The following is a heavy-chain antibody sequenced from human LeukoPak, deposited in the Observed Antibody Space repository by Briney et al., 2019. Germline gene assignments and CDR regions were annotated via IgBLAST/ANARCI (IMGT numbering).Heavy chain of an antibody. V-gene: IGHV1-8*01. CDR3: ARGRAYCGGDCYWKCYFDY. D-gene: IGHD2-21*02. CDR2: MNPNSGNT. CDR1: GYTFTSYD. Sequence: ASVKVSCKASGYTFTSYDINWVRQATGQGLEWMGWMNPNSGNTGYAQKFQGRVTMTRNTSISTAYMELSSLRSEDTAVYYCARGRAYCGGDCYWKCYFDYWGQGTLVTVSS. J-gene: IGHJ4*02.